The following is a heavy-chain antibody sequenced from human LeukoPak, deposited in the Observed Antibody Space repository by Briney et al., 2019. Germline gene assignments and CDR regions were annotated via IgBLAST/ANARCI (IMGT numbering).Heavy chain of an antibody. CDR1: GFTFSSYS. Sequence: NPGGSLRLSCAASGFTFSSYSMNWVRQAPGKGLEWVSSISSSSSYIYYADSVKGRFTISRDNAKNSLYLQMNSLRAEDTAVYYCAREWYPYDYPYYYYYMDVWGKGTTVTISS. CDR3: AREWYPYDYPYYYYYMDV. J-gene: IGHJ6*03. D-gene: IGHD5-12*01. CDR2: ISSSSSYI. V-gene: IGHV3-21*01.